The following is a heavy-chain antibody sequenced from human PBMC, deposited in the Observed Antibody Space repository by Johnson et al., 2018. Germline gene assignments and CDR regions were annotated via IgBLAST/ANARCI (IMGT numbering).Heavy chain of an antibody. CDR2: ISSSSSTI. CDR1: GFTFSSSS. J-gene: IGHJ4*02. V-gene: IGHV3-48*01. Sequence: EVQLVQSGGGLVQPGGSLRLSCAASGFTFSSSSMNWVRQAPGKGLEWVSYISSSSSTIYYADSVKGRFTISRDNAKNSLYLQMNSLRAEDTAVYYCARVVGYCSGGGCYYFDLWGQGTLVTVSS. CDR3: ARVVGYCSGGGCYYFDL. D-gene: IGHD2-15*01.